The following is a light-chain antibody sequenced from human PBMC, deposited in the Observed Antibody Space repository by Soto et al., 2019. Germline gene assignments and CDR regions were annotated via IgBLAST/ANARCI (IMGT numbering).Light chain of an antibody. CDR3: QQRRYFIT. V-gene: IGKV3-11*01. J-gene: IGKJ5*01. Sequence: EIVLTQSPATLSLSPGERATLSCRASQSVSTYLAWYQQKPGQAPRLLIYDASNRATGIPARFSGSGSGTDFTLTISSLEPEDFAVYYCQQRRYFITFGQGTRLEIK. CDR2: DAS. CDR1: QSVSTY.